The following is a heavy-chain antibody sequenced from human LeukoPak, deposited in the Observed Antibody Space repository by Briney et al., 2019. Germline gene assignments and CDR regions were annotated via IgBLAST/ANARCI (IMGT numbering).Heavy chain of an antibody. V-gene: IGHV3-74*01. CDR3: ARGVIALYGMDV. D-gene: IGHD3-22*01. CDR2: IDSDGSST. Sequence: PGGSLRLSCAASGFTFSSYWMHWVRQVPGKGLAWVSRIDSDGSSTTYADSVKGRFTISRDNAKNSLYLQMNSLRAEDTAVYYCARGVIALYGMDVWGQGTTVTVSS. J-gene: IGHJ6*02. CDR1: GFTFSSYW.